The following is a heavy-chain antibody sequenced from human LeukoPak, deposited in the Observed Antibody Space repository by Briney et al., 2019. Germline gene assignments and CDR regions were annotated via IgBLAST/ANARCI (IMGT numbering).Heavy chain of an antibody. D-gene: IGHD5-12*01. V-gene: IGHV4-38-2*01. J-gene: IGHJ4*02. CDR2: IYHSGST. CDR1: GYSISNGYY. CDR3: ARHGGHSGFDPYDF. Sequence: PSETLSLTCADSGYSISNGYYWAWIRQPPGKGLEWIGSIYHSGSTYYKPSLKSRVTISVDTSKDQFSLNVNSVTATDTAVYYCARHGGHSGFDPYDFWGQGTLVTVSS.